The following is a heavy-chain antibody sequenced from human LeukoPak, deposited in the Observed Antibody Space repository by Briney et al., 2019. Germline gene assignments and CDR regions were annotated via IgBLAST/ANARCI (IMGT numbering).Heavy chain of an antibody. CDR2: IYYSGST. Sequence: SETLSLTCTVSGGSISSSSYYWGWIRQPPGKGLEWIGSIYYSGSTYYNPSLKSRVTISVDTSKNQFSLKLSSVTAADTAIYYCAKDKIYYDAWGQGTLVTVSS. CDR1: GGSISSSSYY. J-gene: IGHJ5*02. D-gene: IGHD3-22*01. V-gene: IGHV4-39*02. CDR3: AKDKIYYDA.